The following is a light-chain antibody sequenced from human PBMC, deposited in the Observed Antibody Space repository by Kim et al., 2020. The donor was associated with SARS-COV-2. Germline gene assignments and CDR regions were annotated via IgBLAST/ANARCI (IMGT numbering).Light chain of an antibody. Sequence: SPGESATIACRASQSVTAGYLAWYRQKLGQPPRLLISGTSNRASGIPDRFSGSGSGTDFTLTISRLEPEDFAVYYCQQYGSSSITFGQGTRLEIK. CDR3: QQYGSSSIT. V-gene: IGKV3-20*01. CDR1: QSVTAGY. CDR2: GTS. J-gene: IGKJ5*01.